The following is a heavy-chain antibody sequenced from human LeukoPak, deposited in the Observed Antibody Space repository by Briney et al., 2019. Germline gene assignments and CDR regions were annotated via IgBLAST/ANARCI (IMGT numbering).Heavy chain of an antibody. V-gene: IGHV3-23*01. Sequence: PGGSLRLSCVVSGFTFRSYAMSWVRQAPGKGLEWVSGISTSGDNTYYADSVKGRFTISKDNAKNTVYLQMNSLRAEDTAVYYCVSFYETYWGRGTLVTVSS. D-gene: IGHD2/OR15-2a*01. CDR1: GFTFRSYA. J-gene: IGHJ4*02. CDR2: ISTSGDNT. CDR3: VSFYETY.